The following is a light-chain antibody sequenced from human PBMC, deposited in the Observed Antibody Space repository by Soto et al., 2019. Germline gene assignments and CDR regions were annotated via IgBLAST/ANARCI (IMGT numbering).Light chain of an antibody. CDR3: QQYNNWPLT. J-gene: IGKJ4*01. CDR1: QTISSW. V-gene: IGKV1-27*01. CDR2: AAS. Sequence: DIQMTQSPSTLSGSVGDRVTITCRASQTISSWLAWYQQKPGKVPRLLIYAASTLQSGVPSQFSGSGSGTDFTLTISSLQSEDFAVYYCQQYNNWPLTFGGGTKVDIK.